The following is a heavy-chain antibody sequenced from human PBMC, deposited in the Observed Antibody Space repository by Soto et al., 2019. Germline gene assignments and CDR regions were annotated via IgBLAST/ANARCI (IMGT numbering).Heavy chain of an antibody. CDR1: GGTFSNYA. D-gene: IGHD3-3*01. CDR3: ARDRYSYYDFWSGSLPYYYFGMDV. Sequence: GGSLRLSCAASGGTFSNYAMSWVRQAPGKGLEWVANIKQDGSEKYYVDSVKGRFTISRDNAKNSLYLQMNSLRAEDTAVYYCARDRYSYYDFWSGSLPYYYFGMDVWGQGTTVTVSS. V-gene: IGHV3-7*01. CDR2: IKQDGSEK. J-gene: IGHJ6*02.